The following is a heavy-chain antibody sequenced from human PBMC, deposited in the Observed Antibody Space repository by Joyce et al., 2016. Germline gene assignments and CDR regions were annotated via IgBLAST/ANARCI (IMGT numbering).Heavy chain of an antibody. CDR3: AAGAGWQIDY. CDR1: GITFSGYW. J-gene: IGHJ4*02. CDR2: IKQDGSEK. D-gene: IGHD6-19*01. Sequence: EVRLVESGGGLVQPGGSLGLSCEGAGITFSGYWMNWIREVPGKGLGWLASIKQDGSEKLYVDSVEGRFTISRDNAKNSVFLQMNSLRDDDTALYYCAAGAGWQIDYWGQGTMVTVSS. V-gene: IGHV3-7*03.